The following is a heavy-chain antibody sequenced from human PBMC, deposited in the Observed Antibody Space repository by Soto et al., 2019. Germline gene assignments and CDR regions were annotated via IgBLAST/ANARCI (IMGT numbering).Heavy chain of an antibody. CDR3: ARALPYQLLFEGPWFDP. CDR1: GFTFSDYY. Sequence: PGGSLRLSCAASGFTFSDYYMSWIRQAPGKGLEWVSYISSSGSTIYYADSVKGRFTISRDNAKNSLYLQMNSLRAEDTAVYYCARALPYQLLFEGPWFDPWGQGTLVTVSS. CDR2: ISSSGSTI. D-gene: IGHD2-2*01. V-gene: IGHV3-11*01. J-gene: IGHJ5*02.